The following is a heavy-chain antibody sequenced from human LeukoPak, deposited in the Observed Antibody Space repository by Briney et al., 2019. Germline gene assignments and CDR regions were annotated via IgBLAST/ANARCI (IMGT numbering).Heavy chain of an antibody. Sequence: PSETLSLTCAVSGESFSGYYWTWIRQPPGKGLEWIADVNHSGSTNYNPSLKSRVIISVDTSKNQFSLKLTSVTDADTAVYYCARAREGATIDYWGQGTLVTVSS. CDR2: VNHSGST. CDR1: GESFSGYY. J-gene: IGHJ4*02. CDR3: ARAREGATIDY. V-gene: IGHV4-34*01. D-gene: IGHD1-26*01.